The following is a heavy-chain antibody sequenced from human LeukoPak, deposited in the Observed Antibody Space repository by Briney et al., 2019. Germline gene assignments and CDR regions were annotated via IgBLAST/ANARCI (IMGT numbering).Heavy chain of an antibody. V-gene: IGHV3-30*02. CDR2: IRYDGSNK. J-gene: IGHJ4*02. D-gene: IGHD6-6*01. Sequence: GGSLRLSCAASGFTFSSYGMHWVRQAPGKGLEWVAFIRYDGSNKYYADSVKGRFTISRDNSKNTLYLQMNSLRAEDTAVYYCANTGSISSSPPFDYWGQGTLVTVSS. CDR3: ANTGSISSSPPFDY. CDR1: GFTFSSYG.